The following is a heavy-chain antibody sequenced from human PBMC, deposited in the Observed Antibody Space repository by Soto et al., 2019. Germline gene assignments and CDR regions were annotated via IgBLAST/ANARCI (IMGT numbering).Heavy chain of an antibody. CDR3: ARGVVYRDVGLAYGMDV. D-gene: IGHD3-22*01. CDR1: GESFSNHY. CDR2: INYSGST. J-gene: IGHJ6*02. Sequence: SETLSLTCAVYGESFSNHYWTWIRQSPGKGLEWVGEINYSGSTRYNWSLGSRVTISVDTSKNQFSLMVTSVTAEDTAVCYCARGVVYRDVGLAYGMDVWGQGTTVTVSS. V-gene: IGHV4-34*01.